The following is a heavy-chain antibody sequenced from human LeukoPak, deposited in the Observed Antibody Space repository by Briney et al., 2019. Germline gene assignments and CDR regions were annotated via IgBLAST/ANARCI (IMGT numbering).Heavy chain of an antibody. J-gene: IGHJ4*02. CDR3: ARGGSGSYFGY. V-gene: IGHV3-30-3*01. CDR2: ISDDGTNK. D-gene: IGHD1-26*01. Sequence: PGGSLRLSCGASGFTFSRDAMHWVRQAPGKGLEWVAAISDDGTNKYYADSVKGRLTISRDNSKNTLYLQMNSLRDEDTAVYYCARGGSGSYFGYWGQGTLVIVSS. CDR1: GFTFSRDA.